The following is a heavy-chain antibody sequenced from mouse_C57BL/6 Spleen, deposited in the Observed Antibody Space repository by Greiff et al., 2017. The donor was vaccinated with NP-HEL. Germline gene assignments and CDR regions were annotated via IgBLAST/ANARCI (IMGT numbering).Heavy chain of an antibody. V-gene: IGHV1-52*01. CDR2: IDPSDSET. Sequence: QVQLKQPGAELVRPGSSVKLSCKASGYTFTSYWMHWVKQRPIQGLEWIGNIDPSDSETHYNQKFKDKATLTVDKSSSTAYMQLSSLTSEDSAVYYCARGDERYFDVWGTGTTVTVSS. CDR1: GYTFTSYW. J-gene: IGHJ1*03. CDR3: ARGDERYFDV.